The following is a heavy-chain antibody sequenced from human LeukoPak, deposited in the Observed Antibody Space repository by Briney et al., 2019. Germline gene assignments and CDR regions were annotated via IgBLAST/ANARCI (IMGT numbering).Heavy chain of an antibody. CDR1: GGSISSYY. CDR3: AREVVGAKDYYYYYMDV. V-gene: IGHV4-4*07. J-gene: IGHJ6*03. Sequence: SETLSLTCTVSGGSISSYYWSWIRQTAGKGLEWIGRIYTSGSTNYNPSLKSRVTMSVDTSKNQFSLKLSSVTAADTAVYYCAREVVGAKDYYYYYMDVWGKGTTVTVSS. CDR2: IYTSGST. D-gene: IGHD1-26*01.